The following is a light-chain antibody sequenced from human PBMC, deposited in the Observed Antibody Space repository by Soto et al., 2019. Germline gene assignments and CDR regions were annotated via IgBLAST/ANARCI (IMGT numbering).Light chain of an antibody. CDR3: QQYNSYVT. Sequence: DIQMTQSPSTLSASVGDRVTITCRASQSISSWLAWYQQKPGKAPKLLIYKASSLESGVPSRFSGSGSWTEFTLTISSLQPDDFASYYCQQYNSYVTVGGGTKVEIK. CDR1: QSISSW. CDR2: KAS. J-gene: IGKJ4*01. V-gene: IGKV1-5*03.